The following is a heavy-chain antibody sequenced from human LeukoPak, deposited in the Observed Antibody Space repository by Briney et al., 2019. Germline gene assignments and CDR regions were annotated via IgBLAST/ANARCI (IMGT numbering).Heavy chain of an antibody. J-gene: IGHJ3*02. CDR2: ISGSGGST. Sequence: PGGSLRLSCVVSGFTFSSYAMSWVRQAPGKGLEWVSAISGSGGSTYYADSVKGRFTISRDNSKNTLYLQMNSLRAEDTAVYYCAKSIPLVGAAGDAFDIWGQGTMVTVSS. CDR3: AKSIPLVGAAGDAFDI. D-gene: IGHD1-26*01. V-gene: IGHV3-23*01. CDR1: GFTFSSYA.